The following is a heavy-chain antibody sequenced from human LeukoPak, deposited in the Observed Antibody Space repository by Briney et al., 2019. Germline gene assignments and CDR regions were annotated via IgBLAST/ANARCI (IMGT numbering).Heavy chain of an antibody. D-gene: IGHD3/OR15-3a*01. J-gene: IGHJ4*02. CDR2: SSSSGSTI. CDR3: ARRRDFIDY. V-gene: IGHV3-11*01. Sequence: GGSLRLSCAASGFTLSDYYMSWIRQAPGKGLEWVSYSSSSGSTIYYADSVKGGFAISRDNAKNSLYLQMNSLRAEDTAVYYCARRRDFIDYWGQGTLVTVSS. CDR1: GFTLSDYY.